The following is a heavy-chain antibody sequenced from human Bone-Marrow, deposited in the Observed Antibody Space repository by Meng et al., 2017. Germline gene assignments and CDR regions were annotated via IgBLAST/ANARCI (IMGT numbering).Heavy chain of an antibody. CDR1: GFTFSDYY. V-gene: IGHV3-11*04. CDR2: ISSSGSTI. J-gene: IGHJ5*02. Sequence: GESLKISCAASGFTFSDYYMSWIRQAPGEGLEWVSYISSSGSTIYYADSVKGRFTISRDNAKNSLYLQMNSLRAEDTAVYYCARLDMGFWFDPWGQGTLVTVSS. CDR3: ARLDMGFWFDP. D-gene: IGHD2-15*01.